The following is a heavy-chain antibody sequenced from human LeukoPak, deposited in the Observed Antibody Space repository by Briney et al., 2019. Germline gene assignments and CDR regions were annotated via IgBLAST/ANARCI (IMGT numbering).Heavy chain of an antibody. CDR3: ASLRDGWVY. CDR1: GFTFDDYA. CDR2: ISWNSGSI. V-gene: IGHV3-9*01. D-gene: IGHD5-24*01. Sequence: PGRSLRLSCAASGFTFDDYAMHWVRQAPGKGLEWVSGISWNSGSIGYADSVKGRFTISRDNAKNSLYLQMNSLRAEDTALYYCASLRDGWVYWGQGTLVTVSS. J-gene: IGHJ4*02.